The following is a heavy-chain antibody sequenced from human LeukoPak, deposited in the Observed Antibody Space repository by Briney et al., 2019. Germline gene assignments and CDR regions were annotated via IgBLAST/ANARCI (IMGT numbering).Heavy chain of an antibody. D-gene: IGHD3-22*01. V-gene: IGHV1-18*01. Sequence: GASVTVSCKASGYTFTSYGTSWVRQAPGQGLEWMGWISAYNGNTNYAQKLQGRVTMTTDTSTSTAYMELRSLRSDDTAVYYCARVRNYYDSSGYEYASLDYWGQGTLVTVSS. J-gene: IGHJ4*02. CDR3: ARVRNYYDSSGYEYASLDY. CDR2: ISAYNGNT. CDR1: GYTFTSYG.